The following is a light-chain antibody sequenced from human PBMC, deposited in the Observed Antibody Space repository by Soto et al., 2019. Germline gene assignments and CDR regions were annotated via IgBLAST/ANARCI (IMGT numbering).Light chain of an antibody. CDR1: QSVSSSY. CDR2: GAS. V-gene: IGKV3D-20*02. Sequence: EIVLTQSPATLSLSPGERATLSCRASQSVSSSYLAWYQQKPGQAPRLLIYGASSRATGIPDRFSGSGSGTDFTLTVSSLEPEDFAVYYCQQRSSWPRTFGQGTKVDIK. CDR3: QQRSSWPRT. J-gene: IGKJ1*01.